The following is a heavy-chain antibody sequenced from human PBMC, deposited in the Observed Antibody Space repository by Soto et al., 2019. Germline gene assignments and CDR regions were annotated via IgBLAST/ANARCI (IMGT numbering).Heavy chain of an antibody. CDR3: ARTAAAGKYYYGMDV. D-gene: IGHD6-13*01. Sequence: GESLKISCKGSGYSFTSYWIGWMRQMPGKGLEWMGIIYPGDSDTRYSPSFQGQVTISADKSISTAYLQWSSLKASDTAIYYCARTAAAGKYYYGMDVSGQGTTVTVS. CDR2: IYPGDSDT. J-gene: IGHJ6*02. CDR1: GYSFTSYW. V-gene: IGHV5-51*01.